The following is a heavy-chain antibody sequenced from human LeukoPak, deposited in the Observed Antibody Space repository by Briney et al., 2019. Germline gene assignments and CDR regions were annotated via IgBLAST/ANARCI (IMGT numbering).Heavy chain of an antibody. CDR2: ISNDGSRK. V-gene: IGHV3-30*03. J-gene: IGHJ4*02. Sequence: GGSLRLSCAPSGFTFSGHGMHWVRQAPGEGLEWVAIISNDGSRKYYAHSVEGRFTISRDNSKNTLYLQMDSLRAEDTAVYYCARDRAWNYFDYWGQGTLVTVSS. CDR3: ARDRAWNYFDY. CDR1: GFTFSGHG. D-gene: IGHD3-3*01.